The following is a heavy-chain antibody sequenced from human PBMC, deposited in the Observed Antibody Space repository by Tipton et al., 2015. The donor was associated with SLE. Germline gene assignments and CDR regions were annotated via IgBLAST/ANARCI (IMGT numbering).Heavy chain of an antibody. Sequence: TLSLTCTVSGGSISSYFWSWIRQPPVKGLDWIGNIFYNGTTNYNPSLKSRVTISLDRSQNQFSLTLSSVTAADTAVYFCARVRWVELWSRGYWYFDLWGRGTLVTVSS. CDR1: GGSISSYF. J-gene: IGHJ2*01. V-gene: IGHV4-59*01. CDR2: IFYNGTT. D-gene: IGHD3-10*01. CDR3: ARVRWVELWSRGYWYFDL.